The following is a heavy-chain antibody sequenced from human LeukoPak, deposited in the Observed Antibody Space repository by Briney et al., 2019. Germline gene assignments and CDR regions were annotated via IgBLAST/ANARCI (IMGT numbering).Heavy chain of an antibody. CDR1: GYTFTSYV. V-gene: IGHV1-18*01. CDR3: ARSPDYDSSGYYLNWFDP. Sequence: ASAKVSCKASGYTFTSYVISWVRQAPGQGLEWMGWISAYNGNTNYAQKLQGRVTMTTDTSTSTAYMELRSLRSDDTAVYDCARSPDYDSSGYYLNWFDPWGQGTLVTVSS. J-gene: IGHJ5*02. CDR2: ISAYNGNT. D-gene: IGHD3-22*01.